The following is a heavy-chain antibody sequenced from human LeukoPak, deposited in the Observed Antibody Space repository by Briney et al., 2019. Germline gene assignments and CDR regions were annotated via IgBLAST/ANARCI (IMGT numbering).Heavy chain of an antibody. J-gene: IGHJ4*02. D-gene: IGHD3-3*01. CDR2: IRSKVNTYAT. V-gene: IGHV3-73*01. CDR1: GFPFSVSA. CDR3: TRHTSGI. Sequence: GGSLRLSCATSGFPFSVSAMHWVRQASGRGLEWVGRIRSKVNTYATAYAASVKGRFTISRDDSKNTAYLQMNSLKTEDTAVYYCTRHTSGIWGQGTLVTVSS.